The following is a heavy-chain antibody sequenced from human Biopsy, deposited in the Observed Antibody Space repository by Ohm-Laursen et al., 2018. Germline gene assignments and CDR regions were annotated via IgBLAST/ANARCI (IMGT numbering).Heavy chain of an antibody. CDR1: GYTLTELS. CDR3: APDINVWNVNY. Sequence: GASVKVSCKVSGYTLTELSMHWVRQAPGNGLGWRGGFAPENGKTVYAQNFQARVSMTEDTSTDTAYMELRSLRSEDTAVYYCAPDINVWNVNYWGQGTLVTVSS. CDR2: FAPENGKT. J-gene: IGHJ4*02. D-gene: IGHD1-1*01. V-gene: IGHV1-24*01.